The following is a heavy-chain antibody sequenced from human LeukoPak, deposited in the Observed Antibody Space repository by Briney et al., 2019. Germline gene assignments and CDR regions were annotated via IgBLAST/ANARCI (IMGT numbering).Heavy chain of an antibody. Sequence: SETLFLTCTVSGTSITSYHWNWIRQAPGQGPEWIGYGHYSGNTKYNPPLKSRVTISVDTSKNQFSLRLSSVTAADTAVYFCAKWASDNRAFDLWGRGTLVTVSS. CDR2: GHYSGNT. V-gene: IGHV4-59*08. CDR1: GTSITSYH. J-gene: IGHJ4*02. D-gene: IGHD2-8*01. CDR3: AKWASDNRAFDL.